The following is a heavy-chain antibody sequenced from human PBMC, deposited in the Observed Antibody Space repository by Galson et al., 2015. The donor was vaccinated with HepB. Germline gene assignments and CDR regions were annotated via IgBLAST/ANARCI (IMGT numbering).Heavy chain of an antibody. D-gene: IGHD1-1*01. CDR1: GFTFSSYA. J-gene: IGHJ3*02. Sequence: SLRLSCAASGFTFSSYAMHWVRQAPGKGLEWVAVISYDGSNKYYADSVKGRFTISRDNSKNTLYLQMDSLRAEDTAVYYCARDDGARVERRAFDIWGQGTMVTVSS. CDR2: ISYDGSNK. V-gene: IGHV3-30*04. CDR3: ARDDGARVERRAFDI.